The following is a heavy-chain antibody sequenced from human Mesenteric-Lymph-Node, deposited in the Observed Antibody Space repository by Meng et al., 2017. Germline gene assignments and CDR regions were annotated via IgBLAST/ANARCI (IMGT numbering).Heavy chain of an antibody. CDR3: ARAGGARRFIAVAGIKGNWFDP. Sequence: GSLRLSCTVSGYSISSGYYWGWIRQPPGKGLEWIGSIYHSGSTYYNPSLKSRVTISVDTSKNQFSLKLSSVTAADTAVYYCARAGGARRFIAVAGIKGNWFDPWGQGTLVTVSS. V-gene: IGHV4-38-2*02. J-gene: IGHJ5*02. CDR2: IYHSGST. D-gene: IGHD6-19*01. CDR1: GYSISSGYY.